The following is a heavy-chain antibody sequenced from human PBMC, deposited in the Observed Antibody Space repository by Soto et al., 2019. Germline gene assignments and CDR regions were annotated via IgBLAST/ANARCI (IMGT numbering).Heavy chain of an antibody. CDR2: ISSSGSLI. D-gene: IGHD6-19*01. V-gene: IGHV3-21*01. CDR3: ARSLSSSIYYFYYMDV. Sequence: PGGSLRLSCAASGFTFSNAWMNWVRQAPGKGLEWVSSISSSGSLIYYTDSMKGRFTISRDNAKKSLYLQMNSLRAEDTAVYYCARSLSSSIYYFYYMDVWGKGTTVTVSS. CDR1: GFTFSNAW. J-gene: IGHJ6*03.